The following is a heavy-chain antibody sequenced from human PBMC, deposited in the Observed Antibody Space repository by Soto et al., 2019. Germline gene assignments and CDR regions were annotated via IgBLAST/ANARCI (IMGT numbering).Heavy chain of an antibody. CDR2: ISGSGGIT. D-gene: IGHD6-19*01. CDR1: EFMFSNYA. J-gene: IGHJ4*02. Sequence: PGGSLRLSCAASEFMFSNYAMSWVRQAPGKGLEWVSAISGSGGITYYADSVKGRFTISRDNSKNTLYLQMNSLRAEDTAVYYCAKAEKSSAVAGYFDSWGQGTLVTVSS. CDR3: AKAEKSSAVAGYFDS. V-gene: IGHV3-23*01.